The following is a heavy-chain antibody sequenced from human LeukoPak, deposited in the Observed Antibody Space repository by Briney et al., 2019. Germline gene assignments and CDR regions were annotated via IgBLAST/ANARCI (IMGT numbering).Heavy chain of an antibody. D-gene: IGHD5-18*01. CDR2: IKQDGSEK. J-gene: IGHJ4*02. CDR1: GFIFSSYV. V-gene: IGHV3-7*01. CDR3: ASLDVDTAMVTRDY. Sequence: GGSLRLSCAASGFIFSSYVMGWVRQAPGKGLEWVANIKQDGSEKYYVDSVKGRFTISRDNANKSLYLQMHSLRAEDTAVYYCASLDVDTAMVTRDYWGQGTLVTVSS.